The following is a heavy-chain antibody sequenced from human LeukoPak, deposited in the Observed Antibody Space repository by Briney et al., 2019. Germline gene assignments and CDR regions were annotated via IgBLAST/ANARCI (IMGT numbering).Heavy chain of an antibody. D-gene: IGHD3-22*01. CDR2: IYHSETT. CDR1: GGSISSSSDY. CDR3: GRPNPDSSGYYGSFDP. J-gene: IGHJ5*02. Sequence: SETLSLTCSVSGGSISSSSDYWGWVRQPPGKVLEWIGSIYHSETTYYNPSLKSRVIISVDTSKNQFSLKLNSVTAADTAVYYCGRPNPDSSGYYGSFDPWGQGILVTVSS. V-gene: IGHV4-39*01.